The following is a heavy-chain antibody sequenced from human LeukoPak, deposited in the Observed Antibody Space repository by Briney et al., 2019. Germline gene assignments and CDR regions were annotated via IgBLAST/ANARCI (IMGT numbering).Heavy chain of an antibody. CDR3: ARDRAYYDILTDYYYYYGMDV. V-gene: IGHV4-59*01. CDR1: GGSISSYY. Sequence: SETLSLTCTVSGGSISSYYWSWIRQPPGKGLEWIRYIYYSGSTNYNPSLKSRVTISVDTSKNQFSLKLSSVTAADTAVYYCARDRAYYDILTDYYYYYGMDVWGQGTTVTVSS. J-gene: IGHJ6*02. D-gene: IGHD3-9*01. CDR2: IYYSGST.